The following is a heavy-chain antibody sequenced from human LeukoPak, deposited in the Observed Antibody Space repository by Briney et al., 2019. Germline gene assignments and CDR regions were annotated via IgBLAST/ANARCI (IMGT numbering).Heavy chain of an antibody. V-gene: IGHV3-53*05. CDR1: GFTVSSNY. D-gene: IGHD3-16*01. Sequence: GGSLRLSCAASGFTVSSNYMNWVRQAPGKGLEWVSVIYSGGSTYYADSVKGRFTISRDISKNTLFLQVDSLRADDTAVYYCANGPMITFGGLTEREFDYWGQGTLVTVSS. CDR3: ANGPMITFGGLTEREFDY. J-gene: IGHJ4*02. CDR2: IYSGGST.